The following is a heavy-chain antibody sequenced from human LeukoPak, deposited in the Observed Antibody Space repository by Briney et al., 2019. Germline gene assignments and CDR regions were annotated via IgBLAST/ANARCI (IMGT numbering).Heavy chain of an antibody. V-gene: IGHV3-23*01. J-gene: IGHJ3*02. CDR2: LNYNGGNT. CDR1: GFTFSTYA. Sequence: GGSLRLSCAASGFTFSTYAMTWLRQAPGKGLEWVSALNYNGGNTYYADSVKGRFTISRDNSKNTLYLQMNSLRAEDTAVYYCAKDDSRYYDSIYPDAFDIWGQGTMVTVSS. CDR3: AKDDSRYYDSIYPDAFDI. D-gene: IGHD3-22*01.